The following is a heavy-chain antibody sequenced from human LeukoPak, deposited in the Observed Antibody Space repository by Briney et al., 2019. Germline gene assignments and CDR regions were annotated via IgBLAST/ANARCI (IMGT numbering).Heavy chain of an antibody. Sequence: SETLSLTCTVSGGSISSSSYYWGWIRQPPGKGLEWIANIFYSGSTYYNPSLKSRVTISVDTSKNQFSLKLSSVTAADTAVYYCARGTCGGDCFDHDAFDIWGQGTMVTVSS. CDR3: ARGTCGGDCFDHDAFDI. V-gene: IGHV4-39*07. CDR1: GGSISSSSYY. CDR2: IFYSGST. J-gene: IGHJ3*02. D-gene: IGHD2-21*02.